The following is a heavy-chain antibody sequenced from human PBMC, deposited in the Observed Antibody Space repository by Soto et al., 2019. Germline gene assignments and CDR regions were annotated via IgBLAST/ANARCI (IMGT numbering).Heavy chain of an antibody. Sequence: SETLSLTCTVSGASIRSTDYYWSWSHQAPGKGLEWIGYVYYTGSTYYNPSLMSRLTISVDTSKNQFSLKLTSVTAAETAVYYCVRTARQGAVAPHWFDRWGQGTQVTVSS. CDR2: VYYTGST. J-gene: IGHJ5*02. CDR3: VRTARQGAVAPHWFDR. D-gene: IGHD2-21*02. V-gene: IGHV4-30-4*01. CDR1: GASIRSTDYY.